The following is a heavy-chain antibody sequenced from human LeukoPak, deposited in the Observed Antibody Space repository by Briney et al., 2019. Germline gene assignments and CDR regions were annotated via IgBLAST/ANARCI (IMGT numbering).Heavy chain of an antibody. D-gene: IGHD6-13*01. CDR1: GFTFSNYG. V-gene: IGHV3-30*18. Sequence: GGSLRLSCAASGFTFSNYGMHWVRQAPAKGLDWVAVVSDDGSHKQYADSVKGRFTVSRDNSEKTLYLQMNSLRAEDTAVYYCAKYSSSSNYYYGMDVWGQGTTVTVSS. CDR3: AKYSSSSNYYYGMDV. CDR2: VSDDGSHK. J-gene: IGHJ6*02.